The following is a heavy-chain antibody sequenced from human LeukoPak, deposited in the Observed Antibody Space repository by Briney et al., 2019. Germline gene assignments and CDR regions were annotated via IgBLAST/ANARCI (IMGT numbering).Heavy chain of an antibody. CDR3: ARVGNLNGGY. D-gene: IGHD1-1*01. Sequence: PSDTLSLTCAVSGYSISSSNWWGWIRQPPGKGLEWIGYIYYSGSTYYNPSLKSRVTISVDTSKSQFSLKLSSVTAADTAVYYCARVGNLNGGYWGQGTLVTVSS. CDR2: IYYSGST. CDR1: GYSISSSNW. J-gene: IGHJ4*02. V-gene: IGHV4-28*03.